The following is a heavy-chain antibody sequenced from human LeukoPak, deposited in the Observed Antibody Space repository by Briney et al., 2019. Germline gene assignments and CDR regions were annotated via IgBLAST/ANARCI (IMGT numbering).Heavy chain of an antibody. CDR2: ISAYNGNT. V-gene: IGHV1-18*01. J-gene: IGHJ5*02. CDR3: ARKTTPNWFDP. Sequence: ASVKVSCKASGYTFTSYGISWVRQAPGQGLEWMGWISAYNGNTNYAQKLQGRVTITADESTSTAYMELSSLRSEDTAVYYCARKTTPNWFDPWGQGTLVTVSS. CDR1: GYTFTSYG. D-gene: IGHD4-11*01.